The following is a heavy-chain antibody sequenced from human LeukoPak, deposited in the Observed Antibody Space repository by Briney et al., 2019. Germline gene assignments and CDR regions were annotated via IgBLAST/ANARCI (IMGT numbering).Heavy chain of an antibody. CDR1: GFTVSNSY. CDR2: INSDGST. V-gene: IGHV3-53*01. Sequence: PGGSLILSCVAPGFTVSNSYITWVRQAPGKGLEWGSIINSDGSTYYTDSVKGRITISRDNSKNTVFLQMNSLRAEDTAVYYCARDLNCWGQGTLVTVSS. J-gene: IGHJ4*02. CDR3: ARDLNC.